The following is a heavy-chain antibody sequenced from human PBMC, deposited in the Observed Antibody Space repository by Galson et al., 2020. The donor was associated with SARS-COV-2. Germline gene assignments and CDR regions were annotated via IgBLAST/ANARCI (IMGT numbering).Heavy chain of an antibody. CDR3: ARGPKLPIFGDDYGLDV. Sequence: ASVKVSCNASGYTFTDYHIHWVRQAPGQGLEWMGWINPKSDGTVYAQKFLGWVTMTRDMSINTAYMELTWLKSDDTAVYYCARGPKLPIFGDDYGLDVWGQGTTVTVSS. CDR2: INPKSDGT. V-gene: IGHV1-2*04. D-gene: IGHD3-3*01. J-gene: IGHJ6*02. CDR1: GYTFTDYH.